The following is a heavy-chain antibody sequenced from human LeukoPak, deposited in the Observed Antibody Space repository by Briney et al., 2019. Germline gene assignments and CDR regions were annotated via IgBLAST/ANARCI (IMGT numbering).Heavy chain of an antibody. V-gene: IGHV3-7*01. J-gene: IGHJ5*02. D-gene: IGHD6-19*01. CDR1: GFTLSSYW. Sequence: GHSLRLSCAAYGFTLSSYWMSWVRQAPGKGLQWVANIKQDGSEKYYVDPVKGRFTISRDNAKNSLYLQMNSLRAEDTAVYYCAREVTVAGINWFDPWGQGTLVTVSS. CDR2: IKQDGSEK. CDR3: AREVTVAGINWFDP.